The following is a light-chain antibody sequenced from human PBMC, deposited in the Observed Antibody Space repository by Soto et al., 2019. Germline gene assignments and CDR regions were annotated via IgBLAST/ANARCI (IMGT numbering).Light chain of an antibody. CDR1: SSDVGGYNY. CDR3: SSHTSYSTGV. V-gene: IGLV2-14*01. J-gene: IGLJ1*01. CDR2: EVS. Sequence: QSALTQPASVSGSPGQSIAISCTGTSSDVGGYNYVSWYQQHPGKAPKLMIHEVSNRPSGISDRFSGSKSGNTASLTISGLKADDEADYYCSSHTSYSTGVFGTGTKVPVL.